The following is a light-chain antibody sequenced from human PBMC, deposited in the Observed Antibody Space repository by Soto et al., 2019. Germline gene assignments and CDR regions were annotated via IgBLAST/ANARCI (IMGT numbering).Light chain of an antibody. CDR3: AAWDDSLNGYV. CDR1: SSNIGSNT. CDR2: SSN. J-gene: IGLJ1*01. V-gene: IGLV1-44*01. Sequence: QSVLTXPPSASGTPGQRVTISCSGSSSNIGSNTVNWYQQLPGTAPKLLIYSSNQRPSGVPDRSSGSKSGTSASLAISGLQSEDEADYYCAAWDDSLNGYVFGTGTKVTVL.